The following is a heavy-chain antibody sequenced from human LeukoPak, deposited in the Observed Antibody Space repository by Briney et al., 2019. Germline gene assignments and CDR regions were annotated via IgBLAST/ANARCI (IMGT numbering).Heavy chain of an antibody. Sequence: TGGSLRLSCAASGLTFSSYAMSWVRQVPGKGLEWVGQTVSEIDGGTTDYAAPVKGRFTISRDDSKSTLYLQMNSLKIEDTAVYYCTTDEDWNYARKDVWGQGATVIVSS. V-gene: IGHV3-15*04. CDR1: GLTFSSYA. CDR3: TTDEDWNYARKDV. J-gene: IGHJ6*02. D-gene: IGHD1-7*01. CDR2: TVSEIDGGTT.